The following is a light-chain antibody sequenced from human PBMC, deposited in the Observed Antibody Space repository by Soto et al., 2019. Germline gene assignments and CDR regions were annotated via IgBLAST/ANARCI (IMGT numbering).Light chain of an antibody. V-gene: IGLV2-8*01. J-gene: IGLJ2*01. CDR3: SSSAGSNNLV. CDR2: EVS. CDR1: SSDVGGYNY. Sequence: QSALTQPPSASGSPGQSVTISCTGTSSDVGGYNYVSWYQPHPGKAPKLMIYEVSKRPSGVPDRFSGSKSGNTASLTVSGLQAEDEADYYCSSSAGSNNLVFGGGTKLTVL.